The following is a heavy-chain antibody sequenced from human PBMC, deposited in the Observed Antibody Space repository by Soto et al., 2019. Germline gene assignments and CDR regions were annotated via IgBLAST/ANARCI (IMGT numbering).Heavy chain of an antibody. J-gene: IGHJ5*02. CDR2: IIPIFGTA. Sequence: QVQLVQSGAEVKKPGSSVKVSCKASGGTFSSYAISWVRQAPGQGLEWMGGIIPIFGTANYAQKFQGRVTITADEATSTAYRELSSLRSEDTAVYYCARHRIAVAGTGGWFDPGGQGTLVTVSS. D-gene: IGHD6-19*01. CDR1: GGTFSSYA. CDR3: ARHRIAVAGTGGWFDP. V-gene: IGHV1-69*01.